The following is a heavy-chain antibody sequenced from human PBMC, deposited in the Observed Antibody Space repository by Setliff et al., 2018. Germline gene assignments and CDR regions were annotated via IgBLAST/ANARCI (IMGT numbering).Heavy chain of an antibody. CDR2: IRNDGATT. Sequence: PGGSLRLSCAASGFTFSSDPMNWVRQAPGKGLEWLSNIRNDGATTSYADSVKGRFTISRDNAKNSLYLQMNSLRAEDTAVYYCAREISTYSGSYYFVFPGAFDIWGQGTMVTVSS. J-gene: IGHJ3*02. CDR1: GFTFSSDP. D-gene: IGHD1-26*01. CDR3: AREISTYSGSYYFVFPGAFDI. V-gene: IGHV3-48*01.